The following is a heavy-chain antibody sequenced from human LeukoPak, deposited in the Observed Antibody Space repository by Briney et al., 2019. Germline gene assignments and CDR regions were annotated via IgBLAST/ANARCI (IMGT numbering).Heavy chain of an antibody. Sequence: GGSLRLSCAASGFTFGDYYMSWIRQAPGKGLEWVSYISSSGSTIYYADSVKGRFTISRDNAKNSLYLQMNSLRAEDTAVYYCAREGVESSSWYSQGMDVWGQGTTVTVSS. CDR1: GFTFGDYY. V-gene: IGHV3-11*01. D-gene: IGHD6-13*01. J-gene: IGHJ6*02. CDR2: ISSSGSTI. CDR3: AREGVESSSWYSQGMDV.